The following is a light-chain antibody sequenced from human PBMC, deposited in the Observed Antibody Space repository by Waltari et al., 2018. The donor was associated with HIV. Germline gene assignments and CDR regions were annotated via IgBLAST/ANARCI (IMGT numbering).Light chain of an antibody. V-gene: IGLV2-14*01. CDR2: EVT. Sequence: QSALTQPASVSGSPGQSIPIPCTGTSNAIGGYTFVSWYQHHPGKAPKLMISEVTKRPSGVSDRFSGSKSGNTASLTISGLQAEDEADYYCSSYTSSNTLIFGGGTRLTVL. CDR3: SSYTSSNTLI. J-gene: IGLJ2*01. CDR1: SNAIGGYTF.